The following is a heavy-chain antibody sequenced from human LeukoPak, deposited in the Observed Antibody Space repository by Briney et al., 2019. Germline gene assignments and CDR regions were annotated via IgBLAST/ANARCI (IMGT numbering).Heavy chain of an antibody. CDR1: GFTFSSYW. J-gene: IGHJ6*03. V-gene: IGHV3-7*01. CDR3: AREPTYYDFWSGYSNYYYYYMDV. D-gene: IGHD3-3*01. CDR2: IKQDGSEK. Sequence: TGGSLRLSCAASGFTFSSYWMSWVRQAPGKGLEWVANIKQDGSEKYYVDSVKGRFTISRDNAKNSLYLQMNSLRAEDTAVYYCAREPTYYDFWSGYSNYYYYYMDVWGKGTTVTVSS.